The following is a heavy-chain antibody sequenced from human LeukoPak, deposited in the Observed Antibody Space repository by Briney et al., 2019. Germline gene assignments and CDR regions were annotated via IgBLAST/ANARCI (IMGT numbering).Heavy chain of an antibody. V-gene: IGHV3-23*01. CDR2: ISGSGGST. CDR3: AKDGKAIVVVPAAISFYFDY. D-gene: IGHD2-2*02. J-gene: IGHJ4*02. Sequence: PGGSLRLSCAASRFTFSSYAMSWVRQAPGKGLEWVSGISGSGGSTYYADSVKGRFTISRDNSKHTLYLQMNSLRAEDTAVYYCAKDGKAIVVVPAAISFYFDYWGQGTLVTVSS. CDR1: RFTFSSYA.